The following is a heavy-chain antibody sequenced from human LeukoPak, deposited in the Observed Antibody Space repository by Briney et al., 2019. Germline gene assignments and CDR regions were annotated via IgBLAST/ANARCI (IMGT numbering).Heavy chain of an antibody. Sequence: GGSLRLSCVASRISFRHHAMNWVRQAPGKGLEWVSSIFDSGAPLYYSDSVKGRFTISRDNSRDTFYLQMDNLRAEDSATYYCTKAVGGGRDAYDVWGQGTRVIVSS. CDR3: TKAVGGGRDAYDV. V-gene: IGHV3-23*01. CDR1: RISFRHHA. CDR2: IFDSGAPL. J-gene: IGHJ3*01. D-gene: IGHD3-16*01.